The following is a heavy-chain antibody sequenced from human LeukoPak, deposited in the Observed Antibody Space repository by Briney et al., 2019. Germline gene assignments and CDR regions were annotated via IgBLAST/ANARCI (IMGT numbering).Heavy chain of an antibody. Sequence: SETLSLTCTVSGASISSNYWSWIRQPPGKGLEWIGYIYYSGSTTYNPSLKSQVTISLDTSKNQVSLKLTSVTAADTAMYYCARAAPSYYGSGSLGSYYYGMDVWGQGTTVTVSS. CDR2: IYYSGST. CDR1: GASISSNY. D-gene: IGHD3-10*01. V-gene: IGHV4-59*01. CDR3: ARAAPSYYGSGSLGSYYYGMDV. J-gene: IGHJ6*02.